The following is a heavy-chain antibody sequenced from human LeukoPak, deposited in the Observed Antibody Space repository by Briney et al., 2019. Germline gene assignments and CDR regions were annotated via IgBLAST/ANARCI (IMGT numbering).Heavy chain of an antibody. CDR2: INWNGGST. D-gene: IGHD2-15*01. Sequence: GGSLRLSCVASGFTFDDYGVSWVRQAPGKGLEWVSGINWNGGSTGYADSVRGRFTISRDNAKNSLYLQMNSLRAEDTALYYCARDLRGGEAYWGQGTLVTVSS. J-gene: IGHJ4*02. V-gene: IGHV3-20*04. CDR3: ARDLRGGEAY. CDR1: GFTFDDYG.